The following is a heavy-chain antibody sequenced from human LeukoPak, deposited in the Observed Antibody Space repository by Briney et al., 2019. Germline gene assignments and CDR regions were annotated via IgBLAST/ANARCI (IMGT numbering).Heavy chain of an antibody. Sequence: SETLSLTCTVSGGSISSYYWTWIRQPPGKGLEWIGYIYYSGSTNYNPSLKSRVTISVDTSKNQFSLRLSSVTAADTAVYYCARQGGGNRNGMDVWGQGTTVTISS. D-gene: IGHD4-23*01. CDR1: GGSISSYY. CDR3: ARQGGGNRNGMDV. V-gene: IGHV4-59*08. CDR2: IYYSGST. J-gene: IGHJ6*02.